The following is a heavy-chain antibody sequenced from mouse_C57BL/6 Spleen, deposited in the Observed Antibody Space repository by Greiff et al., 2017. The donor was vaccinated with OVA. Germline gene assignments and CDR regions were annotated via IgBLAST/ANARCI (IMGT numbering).Heavy chain of an antibody. V-gene: IGHV1-61*01. CDR3: ARYSRGGFAY. CDR1: GYTFTSYW. Sequence: QVQLQQPGAELVRPGSSVKLSCKASGYTFTSYWMDWVKQRPGQGLEWIGNIYPSDSETHYNQKFKDKATLTVDKSSSTAYMQLSSLTSEDSAVYYCARYSRGGFAYWGQGTLVTVSA. CDR2: IYPSDSET. J-gene: IGHJ3*01.